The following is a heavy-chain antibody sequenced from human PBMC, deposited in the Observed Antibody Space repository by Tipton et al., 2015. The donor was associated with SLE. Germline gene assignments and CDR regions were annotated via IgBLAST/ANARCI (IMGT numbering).Heavy chain of an antibody. CDR2: INHSGST. CDR1: GGSFSDYY. Sequence: TLSLTCAVYGGSFSDYYWSWIRQPPGKGLEWIGEINHSGSTNYNPSPKSRVTISVDTSKNQFSLKLSSVTAADTAVYYCARGGLTYGYYYYMDVWGKGTTVTVSS. CDR3: ARGGLTYGYYYYMDV. V-gene: IGHV4-34*01. D-gene: IGHD2-21*02. J-gene: IGHJ6*03.